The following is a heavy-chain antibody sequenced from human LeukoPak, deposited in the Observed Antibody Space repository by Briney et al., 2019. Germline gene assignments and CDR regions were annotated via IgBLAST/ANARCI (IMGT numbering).Heavy chain of an antibody. D-gene: IGHD3-10*01. CDR3: ARTRRTYYYGSGSYYHGSWFDP. V-gene: IGHV4-34*01. Sequence: SSETLSLTCAVYGGSFSGYYWSWIRQPPGKGLEWIGEINHSGSTNYNPSLKSRVTISVDTSKNQFSLKLSSVTAADTAVYYCARTRRTYYYGSGSYYHGSWFDPWGQGTLVTVSS. J-gene: IGHJ5*02. CDR1: GGSFSGYY. CDR2: INHSGST.